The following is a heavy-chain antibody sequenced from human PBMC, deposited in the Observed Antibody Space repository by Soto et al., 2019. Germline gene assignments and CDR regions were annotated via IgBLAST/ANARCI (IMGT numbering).Heavy chain of an antibody. CDR3: AKENEGESTQPWYFDI. CDR1: GFTFSRYA. V-gene: IGHV3-23*01. D-gene: IGHD2-21*01. CDR2: ITGSVGAT. Sequence: EVQLLESGGGLVQPGGSLRLSCAASGFTFSRYAMTWVRQAPGKGLEWVSSITGSVGATFYADSVKGRFTISRDNSKSTLDLQMNSLRVEDTAVYYCAKENEGESTQPWYFDIWGRGTLVTVSS. J-gene: IGHJ2*01.